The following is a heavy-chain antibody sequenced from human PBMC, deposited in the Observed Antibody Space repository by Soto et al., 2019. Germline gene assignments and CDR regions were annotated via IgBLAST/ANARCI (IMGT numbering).Heavy chain of an antibody. Sequence: SETLSLTCAVYGGSFSGYYWSWIRQPPGKGLEWNGEINHSGSTYYNPSLKSRVTISVDTSKNQFSLKLSSVTAADTAVYYCARLYDFWSGYYTNQNYYGMDVWGQGTTVTVSS. V-gene: IGHV4-34*01. CDR3: ARLYDFWSGYYTNQNYYGMDV. J-gene: IGHJ6*02. CDR1: GGSFSGYY. CDR2: INHSGST. D-gene: IGHD3-3*01.